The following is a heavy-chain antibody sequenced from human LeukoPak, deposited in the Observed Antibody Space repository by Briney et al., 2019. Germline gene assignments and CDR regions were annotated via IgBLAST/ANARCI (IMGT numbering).Heavy chain of an antibody. CDR2: INSSCGST. Sequence: GASVKVSCKGSGYTFTSYYMHWVRQTPGHGLEWVGIINSSCGSTSYAQKFQGRVTMTRDASTSTVYMELSSQRSEDKAVYYCARAPYSGSYYYYYYYGMDVWGQGTTVTVSS. J-gene: IGHJ6*02. CDR3: ARAPYSGSYYYYYYYGMDV. CDR1: GYTFTSYY. V-gene: IGHV1-46*01. D-gene: IGHD1-26*01.